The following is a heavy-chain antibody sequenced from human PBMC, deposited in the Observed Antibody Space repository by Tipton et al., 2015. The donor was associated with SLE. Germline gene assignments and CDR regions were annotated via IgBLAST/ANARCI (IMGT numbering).Heavy chain of an antibody. D-gene: IGHD1-1*01. J-gene: IGHJ5*01. Sequence: TLSLTCTVSLYSIGSGFYWDWVRQAPGRGLEWVATMHHNGSTYYNPSLRSRVAVSMDTSRNQFSLRLKNATAADTAVYFCATGHFDFWGKGRPVTVSS. CDR3: ATGHFDF. V-gene: IGHV4-38-2*02. CDR1: LYSIGSGFY. CDR2: MHHNGST.